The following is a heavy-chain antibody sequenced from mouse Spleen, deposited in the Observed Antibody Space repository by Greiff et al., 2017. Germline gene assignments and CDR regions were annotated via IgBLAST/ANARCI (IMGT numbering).Heavy chain of an antibody. D-gene: IGHD1-2*01. Sequence: DVQLVESGPGLVKPSQSLSLTCSVTGYSITSGYYWNWIRQFPGNKLEWMGCISYDGSNNYNPSLKNRISITRDTSKNQFFLKLNSVTTEDTATYYCARAVLRLDAMDYWGQGTSVTVSS. CDR3: ARAVLRLDAMDY. V-gene: IGHV3-6*01. J-gene: IGHJ4*01. CDR1: GYSITSGYY. CDR2: ISYDGSN.